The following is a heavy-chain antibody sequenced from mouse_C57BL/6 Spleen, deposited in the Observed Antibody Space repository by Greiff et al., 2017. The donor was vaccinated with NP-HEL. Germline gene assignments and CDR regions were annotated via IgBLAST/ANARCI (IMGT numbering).Heavy chain of an antibody. CDR1: GYTFTSYW. V-gene: IGHV1-69*01. Sequence: QVQLQQPGAELVMPGASVKLSCKASGYTFTSYWMHWVKQRPGQGLAWIGEIDPSDSYTNYNQKFKGKSTLTVDKSSSTAYMQLSSLTSEDSAVYYCARLDDGYFSWFAYWGQGTLVTVSA. D-gene: IGHD2-3*01. CDR2: IDPSDSYT. J-gene: IGHJ3*01. CDR3: ARLDDGYFSWFAY.